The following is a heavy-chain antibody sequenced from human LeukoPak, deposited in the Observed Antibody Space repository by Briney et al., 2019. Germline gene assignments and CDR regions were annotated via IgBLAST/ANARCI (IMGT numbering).Heavy chain of an antibody. CDR1: GGSITGSY. V-gene: IGHV4-59*01. J-gene: IGHJ5*02. CDR2: IHYTGST. CDR3: ARGRYSAGDNWFDP. D-gene: IGHD3-9*01. Sequence: AETLSLTCTVSGGSITGSYWSWIRQSPGKGLEWIGYIHYTGSTNYNPSLKSRVTMLIDTSKNQFSLKLSSVTAADTAVYYCARGRYSAGDNWFDPWGQGTLVTVSS.